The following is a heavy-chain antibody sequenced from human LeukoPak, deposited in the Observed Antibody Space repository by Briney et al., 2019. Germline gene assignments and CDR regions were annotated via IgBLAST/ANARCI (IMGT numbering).Heavy chain of an antibody. Sequence: SGGSLRLSCAASGFTFGGSAMHWVRQASGKGLEWVGRIRSKTNSYATSYAASVKGRFALSRDDSKNTAYLQMNSLKTEDTTVYYCTRYNVGFESWGQGTLVTVSS. CDR3: TRYNVGFES. V-gene: IGHV3-73*01. J-gene: IGHJ4*02. CDR2: IRSKTNSYAT. CDR1: GFTFGGSA. D-gene: IGHD1-1*01.